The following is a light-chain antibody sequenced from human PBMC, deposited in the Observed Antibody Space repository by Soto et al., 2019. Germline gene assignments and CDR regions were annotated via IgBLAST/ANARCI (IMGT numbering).Light chain of an antibody. CDR3: QQGGT. V-gene: IGKV1-9*01. Sequence: DIQLTQSPSFLSASVGDRITITCRASQGISSYLAWYQQKPGKAPKLLIYAASTLQSGVPSRFSGSGSGTEFTLTMSSLQPEDFATYYCQQGGTFGPGTKVDI. J-gene: IGKJ3*01. CDR1: QGISSY. CDR2: AAS.